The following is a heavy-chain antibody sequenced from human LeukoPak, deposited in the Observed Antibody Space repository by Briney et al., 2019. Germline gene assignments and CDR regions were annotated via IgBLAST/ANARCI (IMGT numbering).Heavy chain of an antibody. Sequence: GGSLRLSCAASGFTFSSYEMNWVRQAPGKGLEWVPYISSSGSTIYYADSVKGRFTISRDNAKNSLYLQMNSLRAEDTAVYYCARAAATQWELLRYYFDYWGQGTLVTVSS. CDR1: GFTFSSYE. CDR2: ISSSGSTI. V-gene: IGHV3-48*03. J-gene: IGHJ4*02. CDR3: ARAAATQWELLRYYFDY. D-gene: IGHD1-26*01.